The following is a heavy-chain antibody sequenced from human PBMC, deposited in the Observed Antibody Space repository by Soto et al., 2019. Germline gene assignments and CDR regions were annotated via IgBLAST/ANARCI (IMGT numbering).Heavy chain of an antibody. CDR2: IYPGDSDT. D-gene: IGHD3-10*01. J-gene: IGHJ6*02. V-gene: IGHV5-51*01. CDR3: ARSRRPNYYGSGSYYNVKHYYYGMDV. CDR1: GYSFTNYW. Sequence: PGESLKISCKGSGYSFTNYWIGWVRQMPGKGLEWMGIIYPGDSDTRYSPSFQGQVAISADKSISTAYLLWSSLKASDTAMYYCARSRRPNYYGSGSYYNVKHYYYGMDVWGQGTTVTV.